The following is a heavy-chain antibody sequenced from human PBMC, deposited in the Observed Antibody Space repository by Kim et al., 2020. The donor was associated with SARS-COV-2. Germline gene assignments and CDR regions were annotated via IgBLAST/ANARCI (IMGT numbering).Heavy chain of an antibody. D-gene: IGHD5-18*01. Sequence: YADSVKSRFTISRDSSKNTLYLQMNSLRAEETAVYCCAKDVVTAMELLDVWGQGTTVTVSS. J-gene: IGHJ6*02. CDR3: AKDVVTAMELLDV. V-gene: IGHV3-30*02.